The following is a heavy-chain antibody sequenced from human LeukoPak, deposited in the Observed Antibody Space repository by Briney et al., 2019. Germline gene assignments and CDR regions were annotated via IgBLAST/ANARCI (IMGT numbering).Heavy chain of an antibody. CDR1: GFTFSSYA. CDR3: ARDYAISTGYYGMDV. Sequence: GRSLRLSCAASGFTFSSYAMHWVRQAPGKGLEWVAVISYDGSNKYYADSVKGRFTISRDNSKNTLYLQMNSLGAEDTAVYYCARDYAISTGYYGMDVWGQGTTVTVSS. CDR2: ISYDGSNK. D-gene: IGHD3-16*01. J-gene: IGHJ6*02. V-gene: IGHV3-30-3*01.